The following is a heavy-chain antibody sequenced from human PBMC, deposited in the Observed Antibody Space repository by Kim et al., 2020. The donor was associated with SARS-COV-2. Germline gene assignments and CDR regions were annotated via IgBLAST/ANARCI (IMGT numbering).Heavy chain of an antibody. CDR2: IYHSGST. V-gene: IGHV4-4*02. CDR3: ARDSGYDYGDPVVDY. CDR1: GGSISSSNW. J-gene: IGHJ4*02. Sequence: SETLSLTCAVSGGSISSSNWWSWVRQPPGKGLEWIGEIYHSGSTNYNPSLKSRVTISVDKSKNQFSLKLSSVTAADTAVYYCARDSGYDYGDPVVDYWGQGTLVTVSS. D-gene: IGHD5-12*01.